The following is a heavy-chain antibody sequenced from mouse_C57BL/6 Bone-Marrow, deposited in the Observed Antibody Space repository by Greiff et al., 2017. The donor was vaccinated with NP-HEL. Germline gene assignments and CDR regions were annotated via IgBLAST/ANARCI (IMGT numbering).Heavy chain of an antibody. J-gene: IGHJ1*03. CDR3: ARRDGNRYFDV. V-gene: IGHV1-52*01. Sequence: VQLQQPGAELVRPGSSVKLSCKASGYTFTSYWMHWVKQRPIQGLEWIGNIDPSDSETHYNQKFKDKATLTVDKSSSTAYMQLSSLTSEDSAVYYCARRDGNRYFDVWGTGTTVTVSS. D-gene: IGHD2-1*01. CDR1: GYTFTSYW. CDR2: IDPSDSET.